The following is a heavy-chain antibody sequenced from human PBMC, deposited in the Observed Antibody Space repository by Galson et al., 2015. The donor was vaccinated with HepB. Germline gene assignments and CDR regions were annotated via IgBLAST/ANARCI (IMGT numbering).Heavy chain of an antibody. CDR2: ISATSRNI. D-gene: IGHD3-16*01. CDR3: AKGDVWGSAARNYGMDV. Sequence: SLRLSCAGSGFTFSSHFMNWVRQAPGKGLEWVAYISATSRNIYYAASVKGRFSISRDNCKNSLYLQMNSLRAEDTAVHYCAKGDVWGSAARNYGMDVWGQGTTVTVSS. CDR1: GFTFSSHF. J-gene: IGHJ6*02. V-gene: IGHV3-21*04.